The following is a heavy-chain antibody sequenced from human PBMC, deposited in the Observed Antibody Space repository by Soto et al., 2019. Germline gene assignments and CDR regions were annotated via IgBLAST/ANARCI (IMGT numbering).Heavy chain of an antibody. CDR3: ARPARIQLWLRENGYWFDP. CDR2: ITPIFGTA. J-gene: IGHJ5*02. Sequence: SVKVSCKASGGTFSSYAISWVRQAPGQGLEWMGGITPIFGTANYAQKFQGRVTITADESTSTAYMELSSLRSEDTAVYYCARPARIQLWLRENGYWFDPWGQGTLVTFSS. D-gene: IGHD5-18*01. CDR1: GGTFSSYA. V-gene: IGHV1-69*13.